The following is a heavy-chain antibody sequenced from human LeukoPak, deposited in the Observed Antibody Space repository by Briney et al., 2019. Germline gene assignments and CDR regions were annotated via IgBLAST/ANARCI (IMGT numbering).Heavy chain of an antibody. CDR2: IKQDGSVK. J-gene: IGHJ5*02. D-gene: IGHD2-15*01. CDR3: ARIYCSGGSCYGENWFDP. Sequence: GESLRLSCSASGFPLSSHWMSWVRQAPGKGLEWVANIKQDGSVKYYVDSEKGRFTISRDNAKNSLYLQMNSLRAEDTAVYYCARIYCSGGSCYGENWFDPWGQGTLVTVSS. V-gene: IGHV3-7*03. CDR1: GFPLSSHW.